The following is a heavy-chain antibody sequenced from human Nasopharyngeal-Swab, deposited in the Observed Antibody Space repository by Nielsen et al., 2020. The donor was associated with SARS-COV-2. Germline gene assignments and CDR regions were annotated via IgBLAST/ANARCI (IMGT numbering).Heavy chain of an antibody. CDR1: GYTFTSYA. Sequence: ASVKVSCKASGYTFTSYAMHWVRQAPGQRLEWMGWINAGNGNTKYSQKFQGRVTITRDTSASTAYMELSSLRSEDTAVYCCARGGRITIFGVAIPERARFDPWGQGTLVTVSS. CDR2: INAGNGNT. D-gene: IGHD3-3*01. J-gene: IGHJ5*02. V-gene: IGHV1-3*01. CDR3: ARGGRITIFGVAIPERARFDP.